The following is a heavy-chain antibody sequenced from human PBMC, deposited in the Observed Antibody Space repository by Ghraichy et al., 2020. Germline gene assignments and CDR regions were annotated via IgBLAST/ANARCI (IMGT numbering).Heavy chain of an antibody. D-gene: IGHD6-19*01. Sequence: SETLSLTCTVSGGSISSSSYYWGWIRQPPGKGLEWIGSIYYSGSTYYNPSLKSRVTISVDTSKSQFSLKLSSVTAADTAVYYCASFGIAVAGTIFYYYYYGMDVWGQGTTVTVSS. CDR3: ASFGIAVAGTIFYYYYYGMDV. CDR2: IYYSGST. CDR1: GGSISSSSYY. V-gene: IGHV4-39*01. J-gene: IGHJ6*02.